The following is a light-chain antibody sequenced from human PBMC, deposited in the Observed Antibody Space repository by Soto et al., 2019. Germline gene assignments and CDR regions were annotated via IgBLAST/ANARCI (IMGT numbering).Light chain of an antibody. CDR1: QRVSSNS. V-gene: IGKV3-20*01. CDR2: GAS. J-gene: IGKJ1*01. Sequence: ETVLTKAQCTLSLSTGERATLSCRAGQRVSSNSLASYQQKPGQAPRLHMYGASIRATGIPDRFNGSGTVTDFTLTISRLEPEDFAVYYCQHFGRSPPSGTFSQGTKVAIK. CDR3: QHFGRSPPSGT.